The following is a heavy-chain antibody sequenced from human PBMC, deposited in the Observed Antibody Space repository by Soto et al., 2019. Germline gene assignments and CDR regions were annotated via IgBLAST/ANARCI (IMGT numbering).Heavy chain of an antibody. Sequence: PGESLKISCKGSGYSFTSYWIGWVRQMPGKGLEWMGIIYIGDSDTRYSPSFQGQVTISADKSISTAYLQWSSLKASDTAMYYCARHRSYRHDYYYYMDVWGKGTTVTGSS. D-gene: IGHD3-16*02. J-gene: IGHJ6*03. CDR3: ARHRSYRHDYYYYMDV. CDR2: IYIGDSDT. CDR1: GYSFTSYW. V-gene: IGHV5-51*01.